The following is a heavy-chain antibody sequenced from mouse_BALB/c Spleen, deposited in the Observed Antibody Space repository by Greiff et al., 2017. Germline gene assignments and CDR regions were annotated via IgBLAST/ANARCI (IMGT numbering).Heavy chain of an antibody. Sequence: EVKLVESGGGLVKPGGSLKLSCAASGFTFSSYAMSWVRQTPEKRLEWVATISSGGSYTYYPDSVKGRFTISRDNAKNTLYLQMSSLRSEDTAMYDCAREGTWYFDVWGAGTTVTVSS. V-gene: IGHV5-9-3*01. D-gene: IGHD2-14*01. J-gene: IGHJ1*01. CDR3: AREGTWYFDV. CDR2: ISSGGSYT. CDR1: GFTFSSYA.